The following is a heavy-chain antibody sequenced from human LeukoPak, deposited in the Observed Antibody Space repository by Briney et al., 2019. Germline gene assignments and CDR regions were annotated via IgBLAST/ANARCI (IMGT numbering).Heavy chain of an antibody. V-gene: IGHV1-24*01. Sequence: ASVKVSCKVSGYTLTELSMHWVRQAPGKGLEWMGGFDPEDGETIYAQKFQGRVTMTEDTSTDTAYMELSSLRSEDTAVYYCATYSSQYNWFDPWGQGTLVTVSS. CDR3: ATYSSQYNWFDP. D-gene: IGHD6-19*01. J-gene: IGHJ5*02. CDR2: FDPEDGET. CDR1: GYTLTELS.